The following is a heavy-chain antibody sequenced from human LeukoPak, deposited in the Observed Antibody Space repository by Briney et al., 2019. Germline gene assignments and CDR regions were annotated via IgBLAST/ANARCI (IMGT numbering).Heavy chain of an antibody. V-gene: IGHV3-23*01. CDR3: ASRITMVRGVPGPAY. CDR2: ISGSGGST. Sequence: GGSLRLSCAASGFTFSSYAMSWVRQAPGKGLEWVSAISGSGGSTYYADSVKGRFTISRDNSKNTLYLQMNSLRAEDTAVYYCASRITMVRGVPGPAYWGQGTLVTVSS. CDR1: GFTFSSYA. J-gene: IGHJ4*02. D-gene: IGHD3-10*01.